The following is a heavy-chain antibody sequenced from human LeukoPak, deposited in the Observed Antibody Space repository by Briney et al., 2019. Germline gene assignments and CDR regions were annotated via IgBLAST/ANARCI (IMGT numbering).Heavy chain of an antibody. CDR1: DYSISTGSY. CDR3: AREIRATAYLDH. V-gene: IGHV4-38-2*02. Sequence: SETLSLSCVVSDYSISTGSYWAWIRQPPGKGLEWIGSTFYTGRTDYNPSLKTRVTVSVDTSKNQLSLKLISVTAADTAVYYCAREIRATAYLDHWGQGALVTVSS. J-gene: IGHJ4*02. CDR2: TFYTGRT.